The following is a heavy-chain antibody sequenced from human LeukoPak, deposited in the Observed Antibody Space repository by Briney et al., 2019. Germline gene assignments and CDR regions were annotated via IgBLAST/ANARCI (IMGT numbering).Heavy chain of an antibody. Sequence: GASVKVSCKASGYTFTGYYMHWVRQAPGQGLEWMGRINPNSGGTNYAQKFQGRVTMTRDTSISTAYMELSRLRSDDTAVYYCTRGRVESSGWDLDLDYWGQGTLVTVSS. CDR1: GYTFTGYY. CDR3: TRGRVESSGWDLDLDY. D-gene: IGHD6-19*01. J-gene: IGHJ4*02. CDR2: INPNSGGT. V-gene: IGHV1-2*06.